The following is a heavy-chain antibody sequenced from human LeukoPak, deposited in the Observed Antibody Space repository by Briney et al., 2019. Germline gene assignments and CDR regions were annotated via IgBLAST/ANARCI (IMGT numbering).Heavy chain of an antibody. CDR1: GFNFSSYS. CDR2: ITSSGSTK. Sequence: GGSPRLSCAASGFNFSSYSMNWVRQAPGKGLEWVSYITSSGSTKYYADSVKGRFTISRDNAKNSLYLQMNSLRAEDTAVYYCARLRGYGYYYDGMDVWGQGTTVTVSS. CDR3: ARLRGYGYYYDGMDV. J-gene: IGHJ6*02. D-gene: IGHD3-16*01. V-gene: IGHV3-48*04.